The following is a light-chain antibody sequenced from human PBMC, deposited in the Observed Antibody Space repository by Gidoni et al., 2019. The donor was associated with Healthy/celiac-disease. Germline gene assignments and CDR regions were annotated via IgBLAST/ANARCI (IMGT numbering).Light chain of an antibody. V-gene: IGKV1-39*01. J-gene: IGKJ1*01. CDR2: AAS. Sequence: DIQMTQSPSSLSASVGDRVTITRRASQSISSYLNWYQQKPGKAPKLLIYAASSLQSGVPPRFSGSGSGTDFTLTISSLQPEDFATYYCQQSYSTSWTFGQGTKVEIK. CDR3: QQSYSTSWT. CDR1: QSISSY.